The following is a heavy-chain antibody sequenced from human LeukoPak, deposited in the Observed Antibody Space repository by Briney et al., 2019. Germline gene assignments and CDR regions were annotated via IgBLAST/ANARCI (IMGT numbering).Heavy chain of an antibody. V-gene: IGHV3-30*02. J-gene: IGHJ4*02. CDR3: ASGYSGYGETYFDY. Sequence: GGSLRLSCAASAFTFSSYGMHWVRQAPGKGLEWVAYIQYDRTNEQYAHSVRGRFRISRDNSKNILYLQMNSLRAEDTAVYYCASGYSGYGETYFDYWGQGTLVTVSS. D-gene: IGHD5-12*01. CDR2: IQYDRTNE. CDR1: AFTFSSYG.